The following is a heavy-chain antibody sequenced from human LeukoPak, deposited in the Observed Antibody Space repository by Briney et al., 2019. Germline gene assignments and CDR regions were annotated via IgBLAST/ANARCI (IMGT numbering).Heavy chain of an antibody. V-gene: IGHV3-23*01. J-gene: IGHJ4*02. CDR1: GFTFSSYA. D-gene: IGHD2-8*01. Sequence: PGGSLRLSCAASGFTFSSYAMSWVRQAPGKGLEWVSVVSNSGGSTYYADSVKGRFTISRDNSKNTVYLQMNSLRAEDTAVYYCAKGYCINDKCSNYDYWGQGTLVTVSS. CDR2: VSNSGGST. CDR3: AKGYCINDKCSNYDY.